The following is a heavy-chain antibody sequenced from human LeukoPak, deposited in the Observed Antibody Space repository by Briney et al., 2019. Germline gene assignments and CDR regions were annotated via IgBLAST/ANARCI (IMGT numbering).Heavy chain of an antibody. J-gene: IGHJ3*02. D-gene: IGHD1-26*01. CDR3: ARDSVGATGSAFDI. CDR2: ISSSSSYI. CDR1: GFTFSSYS. Sequence: PGGSLRLTCAASGFTFSSYSMNWVRQAPGKGLEWVSSISSSSSYIYYADSVKGRFTISRDNAKNSLYLQMNSLRAEDTAVYYCARDSVGATGSAFDIWGQGTMVTVSS. V-gene: IGHV3-21*01.